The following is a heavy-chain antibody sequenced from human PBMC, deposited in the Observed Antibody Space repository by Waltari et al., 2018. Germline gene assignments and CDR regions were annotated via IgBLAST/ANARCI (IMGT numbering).Heavy chain of an antibody. V-gene: IGHV1-46*01. Sequence: QVQLVQSGAEVKKPGASVKVSCKASGYTFTSYYMLWVRQAPGQGLEWMGIINPSGGSTSYAQKFQGRVTMTRDTSTSTVYMELSSLRSEDTAVYYCARDVGGGGSSWYEVFDYWGQGTLVTVSS. CDR2: INPSGGST. J-gene: IGHJ4*02. CDR3: ARDVGGGGSSWYEVFDY. CDR1: GYTFTSYY. D-gene: IGHD6-13*01.